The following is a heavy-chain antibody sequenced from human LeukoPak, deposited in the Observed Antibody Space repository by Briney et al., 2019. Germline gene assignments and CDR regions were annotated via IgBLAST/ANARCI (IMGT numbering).Heavy chain of an antibody. Sequence: GGSLRLSCAASGFTFSSYAMHWVRQAPGKGLEWVAVISYDGSNKYYADSVKGRFTIPRDSSKNTLYLQMNSLRAEDTAVYYCARVGLLLFSGSYDYWGQGTLVTVSS. CDR3: ARVGLLLFSGSYDY. J-gene: IGHJ4*02. D-gene: IGHD3-10*01. V-gene: IGHV3-30*04. CDR2: ISYDGSNK. CDR1: GFTFSSYA.